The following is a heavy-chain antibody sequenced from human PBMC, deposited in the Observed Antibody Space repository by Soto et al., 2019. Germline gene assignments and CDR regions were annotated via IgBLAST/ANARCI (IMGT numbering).Heavy chain of an antibody. V-gene: IGHV1-2*02. D-gene: IGHD3-10*01. J-gene: IGHJ6*02. CDR2: INPNSGGT. CDR3: ARETYYYGSGTVYYYYYGMDV. Sequence: ASVKVSCKASGYTFTGYYMHWVRQAPGQGLEWMGWINPNSGGTNYAQKFQGRVTMTRDTSISTAYMELSRLRSEDTAVYYCARETYYYGSGTVYYYYYGMDVWGQGTTVTVSS. CDR1: GYTFTGYY.